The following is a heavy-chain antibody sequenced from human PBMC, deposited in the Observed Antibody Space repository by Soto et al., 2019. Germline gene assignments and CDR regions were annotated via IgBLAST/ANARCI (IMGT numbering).Heavy chain of an antibody. CDR2: ISSTTNYI. CDR1: GFTFTRYS. CDR3: AKGGVVTPNSYYYYGMDV. J-gene: IGHJ6*02. V-gene: IGHV3-21*04. Sequence: GGSLRLYCAASGFTFTRYSMNWVRQAPGKGLEWVSSISSTTNYIYYGDSMKGRFTISRDNSENTLYLQMNSLRAEDTAVYYCAKGGVVTPNSYYYYGMDVWGQGTTVTVSS. D-gene: IGHD2-21*02.